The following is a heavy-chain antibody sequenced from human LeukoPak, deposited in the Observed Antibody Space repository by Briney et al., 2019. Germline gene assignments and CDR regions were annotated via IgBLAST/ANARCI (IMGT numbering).Heavy chain of an antibody. J-gene: IGHJ1*01. CDR1: GYTFTGYY. CDR2: INPDSGGT. CDR3: ARGSYDSSDFEYLQH. D-gene: IGHD3-22*01. Sequence: GASVKVSCKASGYTFTGYYMHWVRQAPGQGLEWMGWINPDSGGTNFAQTFQGRVTMTRDTSISTAYMELSSLRSDDTAVYYCARGSYDSSDFEYLQHWGQGTLVTVSS. V-gene: IGHV1-2*02.